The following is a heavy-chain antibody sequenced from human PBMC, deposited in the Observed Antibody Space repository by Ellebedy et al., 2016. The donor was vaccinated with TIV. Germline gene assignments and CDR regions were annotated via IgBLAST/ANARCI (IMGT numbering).Heavy chain of an antibody. J-gene: IGHJ4*02. CDR2: IKSKADCGTT. Sequence: GESLKISCAASGFTLSKTRMSWVRQASGKGLEWVGRIKSKADCGTTDNTAPVKGRFTLSRDDSKTTVYLQMNSLKIEDTGVYYCNTHYDSSGHYGLAVRWGQGTLVMVSS. V-gene: IGHV3-15*01. CDR3: NTHYDSSGHYGLAVR. CDR1: GFTLSKTR. D-gene: IGHD3-22*01.